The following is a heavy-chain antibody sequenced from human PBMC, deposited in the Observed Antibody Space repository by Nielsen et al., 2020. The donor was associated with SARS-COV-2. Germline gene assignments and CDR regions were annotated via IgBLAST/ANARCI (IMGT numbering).Heavy chain of an antibody. D-gene: IGHD3-16*02. Sequence: GGSLRLSCAASAFTFRTYTMNWVRQAAGKGLEWVSSNNSSNNYISYADSVKGRFTISRDNAKNSLYLQMNSLRAEDTAVYYCARDYRGPTTLHHNWFDPWGQGTLVTVSS. CDR2: NNSSNNYI. V-gene: IGHV3-21*01. CDR1: AFTFRTYT. J-gene: IGHJ5*02. CDR3: ARDYRGPTTLHHNWFDP.